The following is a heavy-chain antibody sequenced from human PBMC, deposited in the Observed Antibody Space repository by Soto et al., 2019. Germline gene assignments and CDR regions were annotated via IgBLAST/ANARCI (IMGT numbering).Heavy chain of an antibody. CDR1: RFSFTNAW. CDR3: STDIGIYGLDI. V-gene: IGHV3-15*01. CDR2: IKSKTDGGTA. D-gene: IGHD1-26*01. J-gene: IGHJ6*02. Sequence: EVQLVESGGGFVQPGGSLRLSWVASRFSFTNAWMSWVRQAPGKGPEWVGRIKSKTDGGTADYAAPVKGRFTISRDDSQNTLYLHMDSLKTEDTALYHCSTDIGIYGLDIWGQGTNVTVSS.